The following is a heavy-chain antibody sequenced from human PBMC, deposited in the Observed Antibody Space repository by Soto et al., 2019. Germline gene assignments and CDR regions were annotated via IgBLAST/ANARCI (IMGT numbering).Heavy chain of an antibody. Sequence: GGSLRLSCTGSGFTFGNYGMHWVRQAPGKGLEWVASTSYDGNNKYYADSLKGRFTISRDNSKKMVYLQMTSLGPEGTAVYYCARGGGSARDFDYWCQGALVTVSS. CDR1: GFTFGNYG. D-gene: IGHD1-26*01. J-gene: IGHJ4*02. CDR3: ARGGGSARDFDY. V-gene: IGHV3-30*03. CDR2: TSYDGNNK.